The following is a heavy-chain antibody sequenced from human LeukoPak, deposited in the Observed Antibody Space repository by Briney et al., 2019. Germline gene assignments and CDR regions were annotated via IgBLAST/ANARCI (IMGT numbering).Heavy chain of an antibody. CDR2: INWNGGST. Sequence: GGSLRLSCAASGFTFDDYAMSWVRQAPGKGLEWVSRINWNGGSTSYADSVKGRFTISRDNAKNSLCLQMNSLRAEDTAVYYCASRLVWGQGTLVTVPS. CDR1: GFTFDDYA. J-gene: IGHJ4*02. D-gene: IGHD3-9*01. CDR3: ASRLV. V-gene: IGHV3-20*04.